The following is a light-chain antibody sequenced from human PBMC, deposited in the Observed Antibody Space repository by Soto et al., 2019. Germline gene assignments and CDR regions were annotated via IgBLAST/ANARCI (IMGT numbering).Light chain of an antibody. CDR3: AAWDDSLSGWV. CDR1: SSNIGINF. V-gene: IGLV1-47*01. Sequence: QSVLTQPPSASGTPGQRVTISCSGSSSNIGINFISWYQQLSRDPHVYWYQHLPGTAPKLLIYRHTLRPSGVPDRFSASKSGTSASLAISGLRSDDEADYYCAAWDDSLSGWVFGGGTKVTVL. CDR2: RHT. J-gene: IGLJ3*02.